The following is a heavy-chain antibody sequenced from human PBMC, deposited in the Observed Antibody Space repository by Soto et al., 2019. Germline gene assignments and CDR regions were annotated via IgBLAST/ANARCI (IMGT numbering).Heavy chain of an antibody. D-gene: IGHD2-8*01. CDR1: GFTLSNYW. CDR2: INSDGSST. CDR3: ARFADTALTIYED. Sequence: EVQLVESGGGLVQPGGSLRLSCAASGFTLSNYWMHWVRQAPGKGLVWVSRINSDGSSTDYADSVKGRFTISRDNAKNTLYLQMNSLRAEDTAVYYCARFADTALTIYEDWGQGTLVTVSS. J-gene: IGHJ4*02. V-gene: IGHV3-74*01.